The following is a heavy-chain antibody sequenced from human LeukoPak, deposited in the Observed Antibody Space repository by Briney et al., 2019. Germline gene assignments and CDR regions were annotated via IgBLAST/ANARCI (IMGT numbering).Heavy chain of an antibody. CDR2: IWYDGSNK. Sequence: GRSLRLSCAASGFTFSSYGMHWVRQAPGKGLEWVAVIWYDGSNKYYADSVKGRFTISRDNSKNTLYLQMNSLRAEDTAVYYCAKDGTSSWYGEFDYWGQGTLVTVSS. J-gene: IGHJ4*02. CDR1: GFTFSSYG. CDR3: AKDGTSSWYGEFDY. V-gene: IGHV3-33*06. D-gene: IGHD6-13*01.